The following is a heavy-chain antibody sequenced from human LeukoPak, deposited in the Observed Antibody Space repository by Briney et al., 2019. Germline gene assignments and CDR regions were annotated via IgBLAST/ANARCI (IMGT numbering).Heavy chain of an antibody. Sequence: GGSLRLSCAGSGSTFRNYEMNWVRQAPGKGLEWVSYIDGSGSSIYYADSVKGRFTTSRDNAKSSLYLQMSSLRAEDTAVYYCATKVPGTSHFSHWGQGILVTVSS. J-gene: IGHJ4*02. D-gene: IGHD6-19*01. CDR2: IDGSGSSI. V-gene: IGHV3-48*03. CDR3: ATKVPGTSHFSH. CDR1: GSTFRNYE.